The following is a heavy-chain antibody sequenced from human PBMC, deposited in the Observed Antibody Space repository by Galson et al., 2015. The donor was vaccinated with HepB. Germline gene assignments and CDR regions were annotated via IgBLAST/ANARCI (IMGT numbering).Heavy chain of an antibody. J-gene: IGHJ4*02. Sequence: SETLSLTCTVSGGSISSYYWSWIRQPAGKGLEWIGRIYTSGSTNYNPSLKSRVTMSVDTSKNQFSLKLSSVTAADTAVYYCARDPGFGLMVYATRVYYFDYWGQGTLVTVSS. CDR2: IYTSGST. V-gene: IGHV4-4*07. D-gene: IGHD2-8*01. CDR1: GGSISSYY. CDR3: ARDPGFGLMVYATRVYYFDY.